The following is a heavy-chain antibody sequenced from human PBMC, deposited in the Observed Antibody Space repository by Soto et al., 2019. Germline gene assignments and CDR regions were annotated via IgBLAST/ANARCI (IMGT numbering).Heavy chain of an antibody. D-gene: IGHD1-26*01. CDR3: AKDIIPLLNDPQGWFYP. J-gene: IGHJ5*02. CDR1: GFTFDDYA. CDR2: ISWNSGSI. Sequence: PGGSLRLSCAASGFTFDDYAMHWVRQAPGKGLEWVSGISWNSGSIGYADSVKGRFTISRDNAKNSLYLQMNSLRAEDTALYYCAKDIIPLLNDPQGWFYPWGQGTLVPVSS. V-gene: IGHV3-9*01.